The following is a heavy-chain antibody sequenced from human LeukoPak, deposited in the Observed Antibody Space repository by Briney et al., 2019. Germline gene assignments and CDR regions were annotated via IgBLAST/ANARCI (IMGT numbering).Heavy chain of an antibody. J-gene: IGHJ5*02. CDR1: GGSVSEYY. CDR3: ARGRFNMVRGVMKTVWFDP. CDR2: VSNRGIS. Sequence: SETLTLTCTVSGGSVSEYYWSWIRQSPGKGLEWIGYVSNRGISNYSPSLRSRIFISADTSKKQVSLKLTSVTAADTSVYYCARGRFNMVRGVMKTVWFDPWTQGTQVIVSS. D-gene: IGHD3-10*01. V-gene: IGHV4-59*02.